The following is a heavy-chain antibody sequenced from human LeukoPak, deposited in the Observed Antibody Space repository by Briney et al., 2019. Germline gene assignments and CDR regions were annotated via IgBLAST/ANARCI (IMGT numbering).Heavy chain of an antibody. Sequence: PSETLSLTCTVSGGSISNYYWSWIRQPPGKGLEWIGFISYSGSTNYNPSLKSRVTISVHTSKSQFSLKLSSVTAADTAVYYCARHYYGSGSYSVDFDYWGQGTLVTVSS. V-gene: IGHV4-59*08. D-gene: IGHD3-10*01. CDR3: ARHYYGSGSYSVDFDY. CDR1: GGSISNYY. J-gene: IGHJ4*02. CDR2: ISYSGST.